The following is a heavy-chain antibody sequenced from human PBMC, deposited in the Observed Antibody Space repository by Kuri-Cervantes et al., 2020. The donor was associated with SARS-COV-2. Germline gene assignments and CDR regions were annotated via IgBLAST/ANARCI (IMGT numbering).Heavy chain of an antibody. CDR1: GFTFGDYA. J-gene: IGHJ6*02. D-gene: IGHD3-10*01. CDR2: IRSKAYGGTT. CDR3: TRDIYYALLGYYYGMDV. Sequence: GGSLRLSCTASGFTFGDYAMSWVRQAPGKGLEWVGFIRSKAYGGTTEYAASVKGRFTISRDDSKSIAYLQMNSLKTEDTAVYYGTRDIYYALLGYYYGMDVWGQGTTVTVSS. V-gene: IGHV3-49*04.